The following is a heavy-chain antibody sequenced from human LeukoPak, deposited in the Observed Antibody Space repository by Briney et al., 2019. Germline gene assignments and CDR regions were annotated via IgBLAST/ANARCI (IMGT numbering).Heavy chain of an antibody. CDR1: GGSISSSSYY. V-gene: IGHV4-39*07. J-gene: IGHJ3*02. CDR2: IYYSGST. D-gene: IGHD1-20*01. CDR3: AKGLTGMVAFDI. Sequence: SETLSLTCTVSGGSISSSSYYWGWIRQPPGKGLEWIGSIYYSGSTYYNPSLKSRVTISVDTSKNQFSLKLSSVTAADTAVYYCAKGLTGMVAFDIWGQGTMVTVSS.